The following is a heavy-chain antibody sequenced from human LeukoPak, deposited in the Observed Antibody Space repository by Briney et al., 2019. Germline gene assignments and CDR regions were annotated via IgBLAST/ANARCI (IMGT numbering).Heavy chain of an antibody. Sequence: GSLRLSCAASGFTFSSYGMHWVRQAPGKGLEWVAFIRYDGSNKYYADSVKGRFTISRDNSKNTLYLQMNSLRAEDTAVYYCAKDPDDILTGYYWGQGTLVTVSS. CDR3: AKDPDDILTGYY. D-gene: IGHD3-9*01. V-gene: IGHV3-30*02. CDR1: GFTFSSYG. J-gene: IGHJ4*02. CDR2: IRYDGSNK.